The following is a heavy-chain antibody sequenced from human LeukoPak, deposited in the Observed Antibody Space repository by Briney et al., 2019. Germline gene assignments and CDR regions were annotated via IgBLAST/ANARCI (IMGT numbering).Heavy chain of an antibody. Sequence: SETLSLTCAVSGGSISSSNWWSWVRQPPGKGLELIGEIYHSGSTNYNPSLKSRVTISVDKSKNQFSLKLSSVTAADTAVYYCARFSSNDYGDYGRFDPWGQGTLVTVSS. CDR3: ARFSSNDYGDYGRFDP. D-gene: IGHD4-17*01. J-gene: IGHJ5*02. CDR1: GGSISSSNW. V-gene: IGHV4-4*02. CDR2: IYHSGST.